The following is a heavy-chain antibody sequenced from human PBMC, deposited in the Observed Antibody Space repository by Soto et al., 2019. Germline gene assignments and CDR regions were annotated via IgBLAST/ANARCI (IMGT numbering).Heavy chain of an antibody. CDR3: SMERGGTIIDR. CDR1: GYSINSGYF. CDR2: ISHSGTT. Sequence: SETLSLTCAVSGYSINSGYFWGWVRQPPGKGLEWIGSISHSGTTYYNPSLMSRVTMSADTSKNQFSLKLNSVTAADTGVYYCSMERGGTIIDRWGQGTLVPVSS. J-gene: IGHJ5*02. V-gene: IGHV4-38-2*01. D-gene: IGHD1-1*01.